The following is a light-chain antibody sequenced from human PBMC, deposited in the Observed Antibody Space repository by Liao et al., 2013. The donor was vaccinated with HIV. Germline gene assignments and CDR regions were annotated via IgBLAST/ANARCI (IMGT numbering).Light chain of an antibody. Sequence: SYVLTQPPSVSVAPGKTARIACGGYDIGSKSVHWYQQKPGQSPVLVIYQDTQRPSGIPERFSGSNSGNTATLTISGTQAIDEADYYCQAWDIGTYVAFGGGTKLTVL. CDR1: DIGSKS. CDR3: QAWDIGTYVA. V-gene: IGLV3-21*01. CDR2: QDT. J-gene: IGLJ2*01.